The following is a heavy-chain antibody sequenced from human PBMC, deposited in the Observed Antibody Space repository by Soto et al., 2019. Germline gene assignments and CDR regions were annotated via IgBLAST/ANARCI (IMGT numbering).Heavy chain of an antibody. J-gene: IGHJ5*02. CDR2: IYYSGST. Sequence: SETPSLTCSVSGGSISSSSYFWGWIRQPPGKGLEWIGSIYYSGSTYYNPSLKSRVTVSVDTSKNQFSLKLSSVTAADTAVYYCARHPSDFWFDPWGQGTLVTVSS. V-gene: IGHV4-39*01. CDR1: GGSISSSSYF. CDR3: ARHPSDFWFDP. D-gene: IGHD2-21*02.